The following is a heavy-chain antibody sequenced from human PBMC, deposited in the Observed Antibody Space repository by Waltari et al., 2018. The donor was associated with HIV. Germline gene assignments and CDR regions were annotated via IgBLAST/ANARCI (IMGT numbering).Heavy chain of an antibody. V-gene: IGHV4-34*01. CDR2: INHSGST. J-gene: IGHJ6*02. D-gene: IGHD2-2*01. CDR1: GGSFSGYY. CDR3: ARGRGYCSSTSCYDSYYYYYGMDV. Sequence: QVQLQQWGAGLLKPSETLSLTCAVYGGSFSGYYWSWLRQPPGKGLGGTGEINHSGSTNYNPSLKSRVTISVDTSKNQFSLKLSSVTAADTAVYYCARGRGYCSSTSCYDSYYYYYGMDVWGQGTTVTVSS.